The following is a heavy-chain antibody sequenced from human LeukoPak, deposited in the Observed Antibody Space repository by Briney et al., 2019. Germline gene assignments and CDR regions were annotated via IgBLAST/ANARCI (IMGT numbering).Heavy chain of an antibody. V-gene: IGHV4-30-2*01. CDR2: IYHSGST. Sequence: SETLSLTCTVSGGSISSGGYYWSWIRQPPGKGLEWIGYIYHSGSTYYNPSLKSRVTISVDRSKNQFSLKLSSVTAADTAVYYCARDGDPDIVVVPAAMGPRYYYYMDVWGKGTTVTVSS. J-gene: IGHJ6*03. CDR3: ARDGDPDIVVVPAAMGPRYYYYMDV. CDR1: GGSISSGGYY. D-gene: IGHD2-2*01.